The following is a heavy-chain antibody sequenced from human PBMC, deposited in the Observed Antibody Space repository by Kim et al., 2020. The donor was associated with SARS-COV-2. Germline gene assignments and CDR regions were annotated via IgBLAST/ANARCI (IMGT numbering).Heavy chain of an antibody. V-gene: IGHV1-3*01. CDR1: GYTFTSYA. J-gene: IGHJ6*02. D-gene: IGHD4-17*01. Sequence: ASVKVSCKASGYTFTSYAMHWVRQAPGQRLEWMGWINAGNGNTKYSQKFQGRVTITRDTSASTAYMELSSLRSEDTAVYYCAREDDYGDYYGMDGWGQGTTVTVSS. CDR3: AREDDYGDYYGMDG. CDR2: INAGNGNT.